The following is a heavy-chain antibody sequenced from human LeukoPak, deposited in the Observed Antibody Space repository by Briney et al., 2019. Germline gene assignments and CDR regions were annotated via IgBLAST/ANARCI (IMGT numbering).Heavy chain of an antibody. Sequence: GGSLRLSCAASGFTFDDYGMSWVRQAPGKGLEWVSRISRDESGTIADSVKGRFTISRDNAKNTVYLQLNSLRAEDTAVYYCARGQWELDYWGQGTLVTVSS. V-gene: IGHV3-74*01. CDR2: ISRDESGT. J-gene: IGHJ4*02. CDR1: GFTFDDYG. CDR3: ARGQWELDY. D-gene: IGHD1-26*01.